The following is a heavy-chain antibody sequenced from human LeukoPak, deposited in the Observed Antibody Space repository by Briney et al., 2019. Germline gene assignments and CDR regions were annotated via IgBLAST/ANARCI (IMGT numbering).Heavy chain of an antibody. CDR3: ARAIDDILTGYYIDY. CDR1: GGSISSYY. CDR2: IYYSGST. Sequence: SETLSLTCTVSGGSISSYYWSWIRQPPGKGLEWIGYIYYSGSTNYNPSLKSRVTISVDTSKNQFSLKLSSVTAADTAVYYRARAIDDILTGYYIDYWGQGTLVTVSS. V-gene: IGHV4-59*01. J-gene: IGHJ4*02. D-gene: IGHD3-9*01.